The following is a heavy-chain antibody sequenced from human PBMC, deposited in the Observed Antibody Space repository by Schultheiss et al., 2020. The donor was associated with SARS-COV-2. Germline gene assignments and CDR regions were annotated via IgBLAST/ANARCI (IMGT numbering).Heavy chain of an antibody. CDR3: STQTLPMQWLESYYDY. Sequence: GGSLRLSCKGSGYSFTSYWISWVRQMPGKGLEWMGRIDPSDSYTNYSPSFQGHVTISADKSISTAYLQWSSLKASDTTMYYCSTQTLPMQWLESYYDYWGQGTLVTVSS. J-gene: IGHJ4*02. CDR2: IDPSDSYT. V-gene: IGHV5-10-1*01. D-gene: IGHD6-19*01. CDR1: GYSFTSYW.